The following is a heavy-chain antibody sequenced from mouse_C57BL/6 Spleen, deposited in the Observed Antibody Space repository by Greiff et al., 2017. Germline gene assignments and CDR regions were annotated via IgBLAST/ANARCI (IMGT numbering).Heavy chain of an antibody. J-gene: IGHJ4*01. CDR3: TREGSPYARDY. Sequence: EVKLVESGEGLVKPGGSLKLSCAASGFTFSSYAMSWVRQTPEKRLEWVAYISSGGDYIYYADTVKGRFTISRDNARNTLYLQMSSLKSEDTAMYYCTREGSPYARDYWGQGTSVTVSS. CDR2: ISSGGDYI. V-gene: IGHV5-9-1*02. CDR1: GFTFSSYA.